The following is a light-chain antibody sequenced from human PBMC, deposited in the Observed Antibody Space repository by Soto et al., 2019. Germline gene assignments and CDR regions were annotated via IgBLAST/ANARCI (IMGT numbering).Light chain of an antibody. CDR3: CSDAGSGIYV. J-gene: IGLJ1*01. CDR2: EAT. V-gene: IGLV2-23*01. Sequence: QSVLTQPASVSGSPGQSITISCTGTSSDVGRYNFVSWYQQHPGKVPKVMIYEATKRPSGVSNRFSGSKSGNMAFLTISGLQAEDEADYYCCSDAGSGIYVFGTGTKVTVL. CDR1: SSDVGRYNF.